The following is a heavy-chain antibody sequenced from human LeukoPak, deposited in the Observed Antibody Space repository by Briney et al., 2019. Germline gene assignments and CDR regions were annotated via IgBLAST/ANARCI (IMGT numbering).Heavy chain of an antibody. CDR2: IWYDGSNK. CDR1: GFTFSSYG. CDR3: ARRGYWSGYYNWFDP. Sequence: GGSLRLSCAASGFTFSSYGMHWVRQAPGKGLEWVAVIWYDGSNKYYADSVKGRFTISRDNSKNTLYLQMNSLRAEDTAVYYCARRGYWSGYYNWFDPWGQGTLVTVSS. D-gene: IGHD3-3*01. J-gene: IGHJ5*02. V-gene: IGHV3-33*01.